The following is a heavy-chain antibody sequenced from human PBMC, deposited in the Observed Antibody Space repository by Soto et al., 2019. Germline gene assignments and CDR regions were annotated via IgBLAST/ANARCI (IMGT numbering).Heavy chain of an antibody. J-gene: IGHJ5*02. CDR1: GGTFSSHA. V-gene: IGHV1-69*06. D-gene: IGHD6-13*01. CDR3: ARFLRDSSSWYKNWFDP. CDR2: IIPIFGTA. Sequence: GASVKVSCKASGGTFSSHAISWVRQAPGQGLEWMGGIIPIFGTANYAQKFQGRVTITADKSTSTAYMELSSLRSEDTAVYYCARFLRDSSSWYKNWFDPWGQGTLVTVS.